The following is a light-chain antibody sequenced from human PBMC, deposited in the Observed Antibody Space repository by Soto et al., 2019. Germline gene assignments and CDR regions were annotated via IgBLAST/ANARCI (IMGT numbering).Light chain of an antibody. CDR2: GAS. V-gene: IGKV3-20*01. Sequence: EIVLTQSPGTLSLSPEERATLSCRASQSVSNNYLAWYQQKPGRAPRLLIYGASSRATGIPDRFSGSGSGADFTLTISRLEPEDFAVYYCQQYGGSPQTFGQGTKVEIK. CDR1: QSVSNNY. CDR3: QQYGGSPQT. J-gene: IGKJ1*01.